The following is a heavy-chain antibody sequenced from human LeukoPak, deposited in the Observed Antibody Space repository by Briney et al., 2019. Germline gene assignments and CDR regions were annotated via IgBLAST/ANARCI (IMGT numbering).Heavy chain of an antibody. Sequence: PGGSLRLSCTASGFTFSNYAMSWVRQAPGKGLEWVSAISGSGESTFNADSVKGRFTISRDNSKNTLYLQMNSLRAEDTAVYYCAKDVFELYDIYDHWGQGTLVTVSS. CDR2: ISGSGEST. J-gene: IGHJ4*02. CDR3: AKDVFELYDIYDH. D-gene: IGHD3-9*01. CDR1: GFTFSNYA. V-gene: IGHV3-23*01.